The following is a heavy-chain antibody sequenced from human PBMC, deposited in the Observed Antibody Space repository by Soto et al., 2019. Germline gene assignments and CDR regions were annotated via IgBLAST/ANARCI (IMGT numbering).Heavy chain of an antibody. CDR3: ASGLPDILTGYFDY. D-gene: IGHD3-9*01. CDR1: GFTFSSYA. CDR2: ISYDGSNK. J-gene: IGHJ4*02. V-gene: IGHV3-30-3*01. Sequence: GGSLRLSCAASGFTFSSYAMHWVRQAPGKGLEWVAVISYDGSNKYYADSVKGRFTISRDNSKNTLYLQMNSLRAEDTAVYYCASGLPDILTGYFDYWGQGTLVTVSS.